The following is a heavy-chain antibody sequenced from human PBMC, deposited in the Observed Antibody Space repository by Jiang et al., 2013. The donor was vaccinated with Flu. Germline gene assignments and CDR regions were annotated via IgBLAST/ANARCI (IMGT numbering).Heavy chain of an antibody. V-gene: IGHV4-39*01. J-gene: IGHJ4*02. CDR2: IYYSGST. D-gene: IGHD3-16*01. CDR1: GGSISSSSYY. Sequence: GPGLVKPSETLSLTCTVSGGSISSSSYYWGWIRQPPGKGLEWIGSIYYSGSTYYNPSLKSRVTISVDTSKNQFSLKLSSVTAADTAVYYCARGLYDYVWGSYPPFDYWGQGTLVTVSS. CDR3: ARGLYDYVWGSYPPFDY.